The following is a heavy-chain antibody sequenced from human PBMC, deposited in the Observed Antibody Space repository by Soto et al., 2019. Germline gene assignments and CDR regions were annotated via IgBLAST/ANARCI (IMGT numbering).Heavy chain of an antibody. CDR3: VKDYYDFWSGYSQSPHYDY. CDR2: ISSNGGST. J-gene: IGHJ4*02. Sequence: GGSLRLSCSASGFTFSSYAMHWVRQAPGKGLEYVSAISSNGGSTYYADSVKGRFTISRDNSKNTLYLQMSSLRAEDTAVYYCVKDYYDFWSGYSQSPHYDYWGQGTLVTVSS. CDR1: GFTFSSYA. V-gene: IGHV3-64D*08. D-gene: IGHD3-3*01.